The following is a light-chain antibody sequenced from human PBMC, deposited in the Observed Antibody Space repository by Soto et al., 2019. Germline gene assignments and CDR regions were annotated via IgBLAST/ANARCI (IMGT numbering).Light chain of an antibody. CDR1: QNVSSN. V-gene: IGKV3-15*01. Sequence: EIVMTQSPATLSVSPGDIATLYCRAGQNVSSNLAWYQQKFGQAAPLLSSGASTRATGIPARFSGSGSGTEFSLAISSLQSDDFAVYYGQQHDNWPALTFGGGTKVDIK. CDR2: GAS. J-gene: IGKJ4*01. CDR3: QQHDNWPALT.